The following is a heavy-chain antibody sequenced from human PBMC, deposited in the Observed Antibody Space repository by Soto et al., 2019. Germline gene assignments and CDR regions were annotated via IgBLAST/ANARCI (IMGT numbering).Heavy chain of an antibody. CDR1: VFTFSSYA. Sequence: PVGSLRLSCASSVFTFSSYAMHCVRQAPGKGLEWVAVISYDGSNKYYADSVKGRFTISRDNSKNTLYLQMNSLRAEDTAVYYCARDVPPSEYWGQGTLVSVS. D-gene: IGHD2-2*01. CDR2: ISYDGSNK. J-gene: IGHJ4*02. CDR3: ARDVPPSEY. V-gene: IGHV3-30-3*01.